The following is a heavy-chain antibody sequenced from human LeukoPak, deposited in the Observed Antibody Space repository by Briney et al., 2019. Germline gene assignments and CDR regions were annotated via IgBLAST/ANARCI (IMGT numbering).Heavy chain of an antibody. Sequence: GGSLRLSCAASEFTFSSYWMSWVRQAPGKGLEWVANIKQDGSEKYYVASVKGRFTISRDNAKNSLYLQMNSLRVEDTAVYYCARDATHHTGVSYYYYGMDVWGQGTMVTVSS. V-gene: IGHV3-7*01. CDR2: IKQDGSEK. D-gene: IGHD2-8*02. CDR3: ARDATHHTGVSYYYYGMDV. J-gene: IGHJ6*02. CDR1: EFTFSSYW.